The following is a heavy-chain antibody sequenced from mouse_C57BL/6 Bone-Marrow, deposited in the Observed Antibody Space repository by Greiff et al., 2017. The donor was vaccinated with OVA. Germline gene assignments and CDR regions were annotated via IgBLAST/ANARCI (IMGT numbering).Heavy chain of an antibody. CDR1: GYAFTNYL. D-gene: IGHD1-1*01. V-gene: IGHV1-54*01. CDR2: INPGSGGT. CDR3: ARRDYSVYWYFDV. J-gene: IGHJ1*03. Sequence: QVQLQQPGAELVKPGASVKVSCKASGYAFTNYLIEWVKQRPGQGLEWIGVINPGSGGTNYNEKFKGKATLTADKSSSTAYMQLSSLTSEDSAVYFCARRDYSVYWYFDVWGTGTTVTVSS.